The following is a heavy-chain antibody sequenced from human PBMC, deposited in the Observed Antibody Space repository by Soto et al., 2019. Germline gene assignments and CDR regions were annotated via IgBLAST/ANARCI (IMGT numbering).Heavy chain of an antibody. Sequence: SETLSLTCAVSGGSISSGGYSWSWIRQPPGKGLEWIGYIYHSGSTYYNPSLKSRVTISVDRSKNQFSLKLSSVTAADTAVYYCARMWLSRGIRGYFDYWGQGTLVTVSS. CDR1: GGSISSGGYS. D-gene: IGHD6-19*01. CDR2: IYHSGST. J-gene: IGHJ4*02. CDR3: ARMWLSRGIRGYFDY. V-gene: IGHV4-30-2*01.